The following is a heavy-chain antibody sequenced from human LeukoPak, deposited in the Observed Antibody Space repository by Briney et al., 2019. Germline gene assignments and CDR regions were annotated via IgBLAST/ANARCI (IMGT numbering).Heavy chain of an antibody. J-gene: IGHJ5*02. Sequence: NSSETLSLTCTVSGGSISSYYWSWIRQPPGKGLEWIGYIYYSGSTNYNPSLKSRVTISVDTSKNQFSLKLSSVTAADTAVYYCARAMHFWSGYYNRWFDPWGQGTLVTVSS. CDR3: ARAMHFWSGYYNRWFDP. CDR1: GGSISSYY. CDR2: IYYSGST. V-gene: IGHV4-59*01. D-gene: IGHD3-3*02.